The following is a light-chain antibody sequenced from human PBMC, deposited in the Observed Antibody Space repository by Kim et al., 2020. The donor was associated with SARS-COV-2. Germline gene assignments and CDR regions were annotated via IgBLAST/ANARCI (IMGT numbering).Light chain of an antibody. CDR3: QKYNSVPIT. CDR1: QGISNY. V-gene: IGKV1-27*01. CDR2: AAS. J-gene: IGKJ5*01. Sequence: DIQMTQSPSSLFASVGDRVTITCRASQGISNYLAWYQQKPGEVPKLLIYAASILQSGVPSRFSGSGSGTDFTLTISSLQPEDVATYYCQKYNSVPITFGQGTRLEIK.